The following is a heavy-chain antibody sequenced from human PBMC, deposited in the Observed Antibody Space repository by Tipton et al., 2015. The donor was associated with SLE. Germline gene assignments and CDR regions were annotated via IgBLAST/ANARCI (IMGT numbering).Heavy chain of an antibody. Sequence: TLSLTCTVSGGSISSGGYYWSWIRQHPGKGPEWIGYIYYSGSTYYNPSLKSRVTISVDTSKNQFSLKLSSVTAADTAVYYCARYYDPIYYFDYWGQGTLVTVSS. CDR1: GGSISSGGYY. J-gene: IGHJ4*02. D-gene: IGHD3-3*01. V-gene: IGHV4-31*03. CDR2: IYYSGST. CDR3: ARYYDPIYYFDY.